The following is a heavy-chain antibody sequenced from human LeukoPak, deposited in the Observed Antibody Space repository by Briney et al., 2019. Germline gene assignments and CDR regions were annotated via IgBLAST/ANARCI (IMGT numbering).Heavy chain of an antibody. V-gene: IGHV4-4*02. CDR1: GVSISSSNW. CDR2: IYHSGST. D-gene: IGHD6-13*01. J-gene: IGHJ4*02. Sequence: SETLSLTCAVSGVSISSSNWWSWVRHPPGKGLEWIGEIYHSGSTNYNPSLKSRVTISVDKSKNQFSLKLSSVTAGDTAVYYCARDLTAAGLYYFDYWGQGTLVTVSS. CDR3: ARDLTAAGLYYFDY.